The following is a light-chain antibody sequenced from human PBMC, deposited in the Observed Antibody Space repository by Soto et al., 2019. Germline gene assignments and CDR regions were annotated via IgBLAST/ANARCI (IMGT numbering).Light chain of an antibody. CDR2: DTS. V-gene: IGKV1-5*01. Sequence: IQMTQSPSTRSASVGDRVSITCRASQSFSDLLAWYQQKPGNPPKLLIYDTSRLESAVPSRFSASGSGTEFTLTISGLQPDDFATYYCHQYNSYTWTFGQGTKVDI. CDR3: HQYNSYTWT. CDR1: QSFSDL. J-gene: IGKJ1*01.